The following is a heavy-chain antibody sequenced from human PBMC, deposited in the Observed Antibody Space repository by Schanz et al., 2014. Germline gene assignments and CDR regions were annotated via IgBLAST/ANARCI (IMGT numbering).Heavy chain of an antibody. V-gene: IGHV3-48*04. CDR2: ICSRRTV. J-gene: IGHJ3*01. CDR3: TRDRGALVTHNDALNL. D-gene: IGHD2-8*02. CDR1: GFTFTTNA. Sequence: EVQLVESGGGLVQPGGSLRLSCAASGFTFTTNAMSWVRQPPGKGLEWVSYICSRRTVKYADSVKGRFTISRDNAKNTVYLQMDSLRSEDTAVYYCTRDRGALVTHNDALNLWGQGTMVSVSS.